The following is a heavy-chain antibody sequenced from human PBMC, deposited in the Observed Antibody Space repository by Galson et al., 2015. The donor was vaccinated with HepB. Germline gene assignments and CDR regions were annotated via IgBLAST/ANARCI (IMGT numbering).Heavy chain of an antibody. Sequence: SVKVSCKASGYTFTSYGISWVRQAPGQGLEWMGWISAYNGNTNYAQKLQGRVTMTTDTSTSTAYMELRNLRSDDTAVYYCARDHHAEYCSSTSCNYYYYYGMDVWGQGTTVTVSS. J-gene: IGHJ6*02. D-gene: IGHD2-2*01. CDR2: ISAYNGNT. V-gene: IGHV1-18*04. CDR1: GYTFTSYG. CDR3: ARDHHAEYCSSTSCNYYYYYGMDV.